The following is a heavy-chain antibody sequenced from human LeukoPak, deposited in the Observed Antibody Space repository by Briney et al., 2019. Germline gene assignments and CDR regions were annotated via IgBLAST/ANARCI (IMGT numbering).Heavy chain of an antibody. V-gene: IGHV4-59*11. CDR2: IYYSGST. CDR1: GGSINRHY. J-gene: IGHJ3*02. D-gene: IGHD6-13*01. Sequence: SETLSLTCNVSGGSINRHYWTWIRQPPGKGLEWIGYIYYSGSTNYNPSLKSRVTISVDTSKNQFSLKLSSVTAADTAVYYCARDRSSWHNDAFDIWGQGTMVTVSS. CDR3: ARDRSSWHNDAFDI.